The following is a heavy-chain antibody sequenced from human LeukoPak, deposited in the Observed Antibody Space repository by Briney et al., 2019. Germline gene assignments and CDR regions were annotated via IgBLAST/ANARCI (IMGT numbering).Heavy chain of an antibody. V-gene: IGHV1-69*04. Sequence: GASVKVSCKASGGTFSSNAISWVRQAPGQGLEWMGRIIPILGIANYAQKFQGRVTITADKSTSTAYMELSSLRSEDTAVYYCARDGVDTAMVWDYWGQGTLVTVSS. CDR1: GGTFSSNA. CDR2: IIPILGIA. D-gene: IGHD5-18*01. J-gene: IGHJ4*02. CDR3: ARDGVDTAMVWDY.